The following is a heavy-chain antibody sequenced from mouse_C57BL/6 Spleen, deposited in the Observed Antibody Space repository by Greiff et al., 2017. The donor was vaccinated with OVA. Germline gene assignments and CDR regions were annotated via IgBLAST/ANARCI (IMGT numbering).Heavy chain of an antibody. D-gene: IGHD2-12*01. V-gene: IGHV3-6*01. CDR1: GYSITSGYY. Sequence: EVQLQQSGPGLVKPSQSLSLTCSVTGYSITSGYYWNWIRQFPGNKLEWMGYISYDGSNNYNPSLKNRISITRDTSKNQFFLKLNSVTTEDTATYYCAREKGYSLDYWGQGTTLTVSS. CDR2: ISYDGSN. J-gene: IGHJ2*01. CDR3: AREKGYSLDY.